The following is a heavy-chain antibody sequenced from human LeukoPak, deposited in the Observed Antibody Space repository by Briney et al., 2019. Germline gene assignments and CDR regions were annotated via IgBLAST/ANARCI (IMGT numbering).Heavy chain of an antibody. CDR1: GGSFSGYY. J-gene: IGHJ4*02. CDR3: ARGREAAAGFDN. D-gene: IGHD6-13*01. CDR2: INHSGST. V-gene: IGHV4-34*01. Sequence: PSETLSLTCAVYGGSFSGYYWSWIRQPPGKGLEWIGEINHSGSTNYNPSLKSRVTISVDTSKNQFSLKLSSVTAADTAVYYCARGREAAAGFDNWGQGTLVTVSS.